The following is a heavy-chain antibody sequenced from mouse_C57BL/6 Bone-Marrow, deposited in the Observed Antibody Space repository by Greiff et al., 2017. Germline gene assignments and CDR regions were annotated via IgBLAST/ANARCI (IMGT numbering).Heavy chain of an antibody. CDR2: IYPSDGST. J-gene: IGHJ1*03. CDR1: GYTFTSYD. CDR3: ASRPLDSSGDWYFDV. D-gene: IGHD3-2*02. Sequence: LVESGPELVKPGASVKLSCKASGYTFTSYDINWVKQRPGQGLEWIGWIYPSDGSTRYNEKFKGKATLTVDTSSSTAYMELHSLTSEDSAVYVGASRPLDSSGDWYFDVWGTGTTVTVSS. V-gene: IGHV1-85*01.